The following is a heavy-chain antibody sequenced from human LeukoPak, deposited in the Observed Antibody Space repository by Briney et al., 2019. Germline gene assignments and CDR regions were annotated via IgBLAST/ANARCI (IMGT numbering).Heavy chain of an antibody. V-gene: IGHV3-30*03. J-gene: IGHJ4*02. CDR1: GFTFNSYG. Sequence: PGRSRRLSCVTSGFTFNSYGFYWVRQAPGKGLEWVAVISYDGSKRYYADSVKGRFTISRDTSNKTAYLEMNSLRVDDTAVYYCARDVISRQMTTLGLGFWGQGTLVTVSS. D-gene: IGHD1-1*01. CDR2: ISYDGSKR. CDR3: ARDVISRQMTTLGLGF.